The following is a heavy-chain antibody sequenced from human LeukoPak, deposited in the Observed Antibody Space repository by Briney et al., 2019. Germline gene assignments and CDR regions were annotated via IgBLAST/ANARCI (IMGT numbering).Heavy chain of an antibody. J-gene: IGHJ1*01. Sequence: SETLSLTCTVSGGSISSGGYYWSWIRQHPGKGLVWIGYIYYSGSTYYNPSLKSRVTISVDTSKNQFSLKLSSVTAADTAGYYCARGTDRDPEYFQHWGQGTLVTVSS. CDR1: GGSISSGGYY. V-gene: IGHV4-31*03. CDR2: IYYSGST. CDR3: ARGTDRDPEYFQH.